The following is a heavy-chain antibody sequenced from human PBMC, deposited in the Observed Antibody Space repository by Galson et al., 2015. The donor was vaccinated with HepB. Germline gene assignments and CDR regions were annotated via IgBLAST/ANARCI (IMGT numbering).Heavy chain of an antibody. V-gene: IGHV3-48*02. CDR3: ARVYFGSGSSSAYWYFDL. CDR2: ISSTGTTM. CDR1: GFTFSSYT. Sequence: SLRLSCAASGFTFSSYTMNWVRQAPGKGLESVSYISSTGTTMYYADSAKGRFTISRDDAQNSLYLQMNSLRDEDTAAYYCARVYFGSGSSSAYWYFDLWGRSALVTVSS. J-gene: IGHJ2*01. D-gene: IGHD3-10*01.